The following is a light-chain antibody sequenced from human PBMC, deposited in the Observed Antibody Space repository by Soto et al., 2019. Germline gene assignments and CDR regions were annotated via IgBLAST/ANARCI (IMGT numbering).Light chain of an antibody. CDR2: KSS. V-gene: IGKV1-5*03. CDR3: LQYDTYWT. J-gene: IGKJ1*01. CDR1: QTISDW. Sequence: DIPMTQSPSTLSASIGDRDTITCRASQTISDWFAWHQQKPGKAPKLLIYKSSSLESGVPSRFSGSGSGTEFTLSISIMQHDDFARYYCLQYDTYWTFGQGTKGEIK.